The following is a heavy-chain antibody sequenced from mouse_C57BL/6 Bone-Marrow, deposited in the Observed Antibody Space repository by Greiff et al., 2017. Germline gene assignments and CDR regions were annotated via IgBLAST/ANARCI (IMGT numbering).Heavy chain of an antibody. D-gene: IGHD1-1*01. V-gene: IGHV6-3*01. CDR1: GFTFSNYW. CDR3: TLFMDY. CDR2: IRLKSDNYAT. Sequence: VQLKESGGGLVQPGGSMKLSCVASGFTFSNYWMNWVRQSPEKGLEWVAQIRLKSDNYATHYAESVKGRFTISRDDSKSSVYLQMNNLRAEDTGIYYCTLFMDYWGQGTSVTVSS. J-gene: IGHJ4*01.